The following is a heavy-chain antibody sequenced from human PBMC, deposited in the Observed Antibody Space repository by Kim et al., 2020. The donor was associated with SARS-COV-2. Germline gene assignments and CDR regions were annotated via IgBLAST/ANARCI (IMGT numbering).Heavy chain of an antibody. CDR3: TRVGWLRSYYFDC. D-gene: IGHD5-12*01. Sequence: ESAASVQGRFTISRDDSKSIAYLQMNSLKTEDTAVYYCTRVGWLRSYYFDCWGQGTLVTVSS. V-gene: IGHV3-49*02. J-gene: IGHJ4*02.